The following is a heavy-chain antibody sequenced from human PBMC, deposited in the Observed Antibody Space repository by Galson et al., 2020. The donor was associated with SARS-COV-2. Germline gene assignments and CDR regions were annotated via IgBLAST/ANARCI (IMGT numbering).Heavy chain of an antibody. Sequence: GRSLRLSCAASAFTFSSYAMHWVRQAPGRGLEWVAVISYDVSNKYYADSVKGRFTISRDHSKNTLYLQMNSLRSEDTAVYYCARVGVATITNYYYYYGMDVWGQGTTVTVAS. J-gene: IGHJ6*02. CDR2: ISYDVSNK. V-gene: IGHV3-30-3*01. CDR1: AFTFSSYA. CDR3: ARVGVATITNYYYYYGMDV. D-gene: IGHD5-12*01.